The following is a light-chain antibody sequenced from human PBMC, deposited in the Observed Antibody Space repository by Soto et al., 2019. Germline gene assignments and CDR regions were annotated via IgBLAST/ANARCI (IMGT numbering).Light chain of an antibody. CDR3: HQYFEIPRT. CDR1: QSVFYSSNNKNY. J-gene: IGKJ1*01. V-gene: IGKV4-1*01. Sequence: DIVMTQSPDSLAVSLGERATINCKSSQSVFYSSNNKNYLAWYQQNPGQPPKVLIYWASTRESGVPDRFSGSGSGTAFTLTISSLQAEDVAVYCCHQYFEIPRTFGQGTKVEIQ. CDR2: WAS.